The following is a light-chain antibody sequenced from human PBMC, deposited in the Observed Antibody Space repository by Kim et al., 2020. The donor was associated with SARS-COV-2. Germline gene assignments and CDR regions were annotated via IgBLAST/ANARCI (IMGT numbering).Light chain of an antibody. CDR3: QTWGTGTWV. CDR2: VNSDGSH. CDR1: SGHSDNA. J-gene: IGLJ3*02. V-gene: IGLV4-69*01. Sequence: QLVLTQSPSASASLGASVKLTCTLSSGHSDNAIAWHQQQPEKGPRYLMKVNSDGSHNKGDGIPDRFSGSSSGAERSLTISSLQSEDEADYYCQTWGTGTWVFGGGTQLTVL.